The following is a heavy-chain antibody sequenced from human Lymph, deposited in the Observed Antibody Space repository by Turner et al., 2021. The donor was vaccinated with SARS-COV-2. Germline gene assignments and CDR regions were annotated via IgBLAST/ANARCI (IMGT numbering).Heavy chain of an antibody. CDR3: ATKYCSGGSCSYFDY. V-gene: IGHV4-4*02. J-gene: IGHJ4*02. D-gene: IGHD2-15*01. CDR2: IYHSWNT. CDR1: GGLISTSNW. Sequence: QVQLPESGPGLVKPSGTLSLTCAVSGGLISTSNWWSWGRQPLGKGLEWIGEIYHSWNTNYNPTLKSRVTITGDKSKNHFSLKLSSVTAADTAVYYCATKYCSGGSCSYFDYWGQGTLVTVSS.